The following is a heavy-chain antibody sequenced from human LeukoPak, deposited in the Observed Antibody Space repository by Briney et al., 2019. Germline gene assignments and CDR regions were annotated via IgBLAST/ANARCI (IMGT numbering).Heavy chain of an antibody. V-gene: IGHV3-11*04. CDR2: ISSSGSTI. Sequence: PGGSLRLSCAASGFTFSDYYMSWLRQAPGKGLEWVSYISSSGSTIYYAGSVKGRFTISRDNAKNSLYLQMNSLRAEDTAVYYCTGETYYFDYWGQGTLVTVSS. CDR3: TGETYYFDY. J-gene: IGHJ4*02. CDR1: GFTFSDYY.